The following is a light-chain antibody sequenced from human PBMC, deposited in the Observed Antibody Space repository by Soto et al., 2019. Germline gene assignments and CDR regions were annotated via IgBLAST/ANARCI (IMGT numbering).Light chain of an antibody. J-gene: IGKJ3*01. V-gene: IGKV3-20*01. CDR2: GAS. Sequence: EIVLTQSPGTLSLSPGERATLSCRASQNINSRYLAWYQQKPGQAPRLLIYGASSRATGIPDRFSGSGSGKDFALTISRLETEDLGVYYCQQFGSAPGFTFGPGTKVHMK. CDR1: QNINSRY. CDR3: QQFGSAPGFT.